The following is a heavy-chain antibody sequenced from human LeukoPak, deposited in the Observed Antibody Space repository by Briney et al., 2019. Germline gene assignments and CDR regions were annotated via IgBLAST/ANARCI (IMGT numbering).Heavy chain of an antibody. CDR3: ARDSSGYIDY. CDR1: GFTFSSYA. V-gene: IGHV3-48*04. CDR2: ISSSGSTI. J-gene: IGHJ4*02. D-gene: IGHD3-22*01. Sequence: GGSLRLSCAASGFTFSSYAMAWVRQAPGKGLEWVSYISSSGSTIYYADSVKGRFTISRDNAKNSLYLQMNSLRAENTAVYYCARDSSGYIDYWGQGTLVTVSS.